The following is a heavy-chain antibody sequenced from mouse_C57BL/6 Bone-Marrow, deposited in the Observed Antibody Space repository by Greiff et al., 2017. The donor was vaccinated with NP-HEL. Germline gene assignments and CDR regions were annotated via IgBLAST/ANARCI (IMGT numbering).Heavy chain of an antibody. CDR1: GFNIKDDY. CDR2: IDPENGDT. CDR3: TTNYLYAVDY. D-gene: IGHD5-5*01. V-gene: IGHV14-4*01. Sequence: VQLQQSGAELVRPGASVKLSCTASGFNIKDDYMHWVKQRPEQGLEWIGWIDPENGDTEYASKFQGKATITADTSSNTAYLQLSSLTSEDTAVYYCTTNYLYAVDYWGQGTSVTVSS. J-gene: IGHJ4*01.